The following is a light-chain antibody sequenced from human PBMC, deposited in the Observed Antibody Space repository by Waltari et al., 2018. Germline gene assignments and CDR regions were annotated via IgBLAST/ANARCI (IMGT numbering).Light chain of an antibody. CDR3: QSYDSSLSAGV. CDR2: VKS. V-gene: IGLV1-40*01. J-gene: IGLJ3*02. CDR1: SSNIGAGYD. Sequence: QSVLTQPPSVSGAPGQRVTISCTGSSSNIGAGYDVHWYQQLPGTDPKLLIDVKSNRPSGVPDRFAGSKSATSTSLAITGLQPEDEADYYCQSYDSSLSAGVFGGGTKLTVL.